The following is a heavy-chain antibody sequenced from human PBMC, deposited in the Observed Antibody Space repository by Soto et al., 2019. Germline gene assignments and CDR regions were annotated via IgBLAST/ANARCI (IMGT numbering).Heavy chain of an antibody. CDR1: GYTFTSYG. CDR2: ISAYNGNT. V-gene: IGHV1-18*01. J-gene: IGHJ5*02. CDR3: ARAGYCSSTSCYRNWFDP. D-gene: IGHD2-2*01. Sequence: GASVKVSCKASGYTFTSYGISWVLQAPEQGLEWMGWISAYNGNTNYAQKLQGRVTMTTDTSTSTAYMELRSLRSDDTAVYYCARAGYCSSTSCYRNWFDPWGQGTLVTVSS.